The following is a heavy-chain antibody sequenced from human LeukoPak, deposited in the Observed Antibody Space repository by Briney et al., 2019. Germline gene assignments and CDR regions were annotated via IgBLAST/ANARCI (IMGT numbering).Heavy chain of an antibody. D-gene: IGHD4-17*01. V-gene: IGHV3-30-3*01. CDR3: AREGSTVTNPRFDY. Sequence: PGGSLRLSCAASGFTFSSYAMHWVRQAPGKGLEWVAVISYDGSNKYYADSVKGRFTISRDNSKNTPYLQMNSLRAEDTAVYYCAREGSTVTNPRFDYWGQGTLVTVSS. CDR2: ISYDGSNK. CDR1: GFTFSSYA. J-gene: IGHJ4*02.